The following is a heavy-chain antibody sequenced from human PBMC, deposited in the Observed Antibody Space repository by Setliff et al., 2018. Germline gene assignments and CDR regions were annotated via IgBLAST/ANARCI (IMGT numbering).Heavy chain of an antibody. V-gene: IGHV3-48*04. CDR3: AKDIVVVPAATFDFWSGSYYMDV. Sequence: GGSLRLSCAASGFTFSSYGMHWVRQAPGKGLEWLSYISSSSTTIYYADSVKGRFTISRDNAKNSLYLQMNSLRAEDTAVYYCAKDIVVVPAATFDFWSGSYYMDVWGKGTTVTVSS. D-gene: IGHD2-2*01. CDR1: GFTFSSYG. J-gene: IGHJ6*03. CDR2: ISSSSTTI.